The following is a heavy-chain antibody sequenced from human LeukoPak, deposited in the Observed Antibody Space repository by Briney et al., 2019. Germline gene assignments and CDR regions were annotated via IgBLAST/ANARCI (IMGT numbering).Heavy chain of an antibody. J-gene: IGHJ4*02. V-gene: IGHV4-39*01. CDR3: ARQLATSGEWAFDY. CDR1: GGSISSSSDY. Sequence: PSETLSLPCTVSGGSISSSSDYWGWIRQPPGKGLEWIGSIYYSGSTYYNPSLKSRVTISVDTSKNQFSLKLSSVTAADTAVYYCARQLATSGEWAFDYWGPGTLVTVSS. CDR2: IYYSGST. D-gene: IGHD3-3*02.